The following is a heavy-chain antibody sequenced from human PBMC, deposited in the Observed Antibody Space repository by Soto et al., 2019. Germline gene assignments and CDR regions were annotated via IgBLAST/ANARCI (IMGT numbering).Heavy chain of an antibody. CDR1: GFTFSSYA. V-gene: IGHV3-23*01. Sequence: GGSLRLSCAASGFTFSSYAMSWVRQAPGKGLEWVSAISGSGGSTYYADSVKGRFTISRDNSKNTLYLQMNSLRAEDTAVYYCAKDSHGYDFWSGGGPLYNWFDPWGQGTLVTVSS. CDR3: AKDSHGYDFWSGGGPLYNWFDP. CDR2: ISGSGGST. J-gene: IGHJ5*02. D-gene: IGHD3-3*01.